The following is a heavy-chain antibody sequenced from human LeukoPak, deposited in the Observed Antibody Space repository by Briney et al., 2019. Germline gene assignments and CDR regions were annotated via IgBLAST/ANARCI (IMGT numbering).Heavy chain of an antibody. CDR1: GYTFTSYY. D-gene: IGHD6-19*01. CDR3: ASYSSGWHHYYYGMDV. J-gene: IGHJ6*02. Sequence: ASVKVSCRASGYTFTSYYMHWVRQAPGQGLEWMGIINPSGGSTSYAQKFQGRVTMTRDTSTSTVYMELSSLRSEDTAVYYCASYSSGWHHYYYGMDVWGQGTTVTVSS. CDR2: INPSGGST. V-gene: IGHV1-46*01.